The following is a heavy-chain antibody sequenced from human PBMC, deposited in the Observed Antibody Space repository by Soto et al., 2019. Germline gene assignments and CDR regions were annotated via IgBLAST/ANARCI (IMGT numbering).Heavy chain of an antibody. CDR1: GGSFSGYY. V-gene: IGHV4-34*01. D-gene: IGHD6-19*01. CDR3: ARARSVAGTNFDY. J-gene: IGHJ4*02. CDR2: IYHSGST. Sequence: SETLSLTCAVYGGSFSGYYWSWIRQPPGKGLEWIGDIYHSGSTNYNPSLKSQVTISVDTSKNQISLKLSSVTAADTAVYYCARARSVAGTNFDYWGQGTLVTVSS.